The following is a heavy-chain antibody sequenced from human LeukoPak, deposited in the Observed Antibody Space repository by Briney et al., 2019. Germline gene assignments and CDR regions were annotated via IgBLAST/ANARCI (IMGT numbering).Heavy chain of an antibody. CDR2: INPSGSST. Sequence: ASVKVSCKASGYTSTSYYMHWVRQAPGQGLEGMGLINPSGSSTSYAQKFQGRLSLTRDMSTSTDYMELSSLRSEDTAVYYCARDLRSVVDYDFWSGYYPSVAFDIWGQGTMVTVSS. J-gene: IGHJ3*02. CDR1: GYTSTSYY. D-gene: IGHD3-3*01. CDR3: ARDLRSVVDYDFWSGYYPSVAFDI. V-gene: IGHV1-46*01.